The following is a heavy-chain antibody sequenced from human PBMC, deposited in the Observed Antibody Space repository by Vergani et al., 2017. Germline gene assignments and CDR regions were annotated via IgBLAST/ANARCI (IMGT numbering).Heavy chain of an antibody. CDR1: GYTFTGYY. Sequence: QVQLVQSGAEVKKPGASVKVSCKASGYTFTGYYMHWVRQAPGQGLEWMGWINPNSGGTNYAQKFQGRVTMTRDTSISTAYMELSRLRSDDTAVYYCARGPNPYDFWSGQTPFVNYYYYMDVWGKGTTVTVSS. D-gene: IGHD3-3*01. V-gene: IGHV1-2*02. CDR3: ARGPNPYDFWSGQTPFVNYYYYMDV. CDR2: INPNSGGT. J-gene: IGHJ6*03.